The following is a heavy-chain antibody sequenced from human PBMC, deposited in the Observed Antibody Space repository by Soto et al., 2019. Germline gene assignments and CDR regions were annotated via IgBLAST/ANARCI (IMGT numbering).Heavy chain of an antibody. V-gene: IGHV5-51*01. Sequence: GESLKISCKTSVYSFISYRVAWVRQLPGKGLEWMGTFYPGDSTSTYSPSFQGQVTISVDTSITTAYLQLNSLKASDTAMYYCARIIGYCRNNDCSWTFDVWGQGTMVTVSS. CDR2: FYPGDSTS. D-gene: IGHD2-15*01. CDR1: VYSFISYR. CDR3: ARIIGYCRNNDCSWTFDV. J-gene: IGHJ3*01.